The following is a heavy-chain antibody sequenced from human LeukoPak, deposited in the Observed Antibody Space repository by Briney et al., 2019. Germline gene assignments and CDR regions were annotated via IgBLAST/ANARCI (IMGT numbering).Heavy chain of an antibody. V-gene: IGHV3-53*01. D-gene: IGHD6-19*01. Sequence: PGGSLRLSCAASGFTVSSNYMSWVRQAPGKGLEWVSVIYSGGSTYYADSVKGRFTISRDNSKNALYLQMNSLRAEDTAVYYGARSSQWLGGDYWGQGTLVTVSS. CDR3: ARSSQWLGGDY. CDR1: GFTVSSNY. J-gene: IGHJ4*02. CDR2: IYSGGST.